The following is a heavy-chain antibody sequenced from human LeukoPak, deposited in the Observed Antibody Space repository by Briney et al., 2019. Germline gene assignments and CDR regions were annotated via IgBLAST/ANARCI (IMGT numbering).Heavy chain of an antibody. D-gene: IGHD3/OR15-3a*01. CDR2: IYHSGST. CDR3: AGDFWTGYYFRD. Sequence: SSETLSLTCTVSGGSISSYYWSWIRQPPGKGLEWIGTIYHSGSTYYNPSLKSRVTISVDTSKNQFSLKLNSVTAADTAVYYCAGDFWTGYYFRDWGQGTLVTVSS. V-gene: IGHV4-59*04. J-gene: IGHJ4*02. CDR1: GGSISSYY.